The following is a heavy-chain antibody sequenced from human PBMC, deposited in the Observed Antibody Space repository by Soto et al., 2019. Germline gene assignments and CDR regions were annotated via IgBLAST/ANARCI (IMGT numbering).Heavy chain of an antibody. CDR2: MNPNSDNT. CDR3: ARGGPGSGYDSSDY. V-gene: IGHV1-8*01. J-gene: IGHJ4*02. Sequence: QVQLVQSGAEVKKPGASVKVSCKASGYTFTSYDINWVRQATGQGLEWMGWMNPNSDNTGYAQKFQGRVTMTRHTSISTAYTELSSLRSEDTAVYYCARGGPGSGYDSSDYWGQGSLVTVSS. CDR1: GYTFTSYD. D-gene: IGHD5-12*01.